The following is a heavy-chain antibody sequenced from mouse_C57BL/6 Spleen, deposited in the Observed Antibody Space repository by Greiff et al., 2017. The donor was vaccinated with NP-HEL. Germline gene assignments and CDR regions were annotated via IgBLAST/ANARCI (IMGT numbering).Heavy chain of an antibody. V-gene: IGHV5-4*03. CDR3: AKGDTVRGLWFAY. D-gene: IGHD1-1*01. CDR1: GFTFSSYA. CDR2: ISDGGSYT. J-gene: IGHJ3*01. Sequence: EVKLVESGGGLVKPGGSLKLSCAASGFTFSSYAMSWVRQTPEKRLEWVATISDGGSYTYYPDNVKGRFTISRDNAKNNLYLQMSHLKSEDTAMYYCAKGDTVRGLWFAYWGQGTLVTVSA.